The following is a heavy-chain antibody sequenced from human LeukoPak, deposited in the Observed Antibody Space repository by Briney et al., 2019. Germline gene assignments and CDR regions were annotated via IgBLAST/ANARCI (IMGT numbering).Heavy chain of an antibody. V-gene: IGHV1-69*04. J-gene: IGHJ4*02. Sequence: ASVKVSCKASGGTFSSYAISWVRQAPGQGLEWMGRITPILGIANYAQKFQGRVTITADKSTSTAYMELSSLRSEDTAVYYCAKGPRHSSSWRMDYWGQGTLVAVSS. CDR2: ITPILGIA. D-gene: IGHD6-13*01. CDR3: AKGPRHSSSWRMDY. CDR1: GGTFSSYA.